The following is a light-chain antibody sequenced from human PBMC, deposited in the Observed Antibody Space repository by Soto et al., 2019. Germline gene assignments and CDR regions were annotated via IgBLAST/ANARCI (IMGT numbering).Light chain of an antibody. CDR1: YSDVGGSNY. CDR3: SSNVVSTNLKI. Sequence: QSALTQPPSASGSPGQSVTISCTGTYSDVGGSNYVSWYQQHPGKAPKLVIYEVIQRPSGVPDRFSGSRSGNTAPLTVSRLQAEDEADYYCSSNVVSTNLKIFGGGTKLTVL. V-gene: IGLV2-8*01. CDR2: EVI. J-gene: IGLJ2*01.